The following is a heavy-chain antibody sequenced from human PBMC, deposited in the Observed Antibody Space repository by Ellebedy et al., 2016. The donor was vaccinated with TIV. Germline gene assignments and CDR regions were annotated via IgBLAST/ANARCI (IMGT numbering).Heavy chain of an antibody. Sequence: MPSETLSLTCTVSGGSISSFYRSWIRQPAGKGPEWIGLLHPSGTTNYNDSLKSRVTVSVDTSKNQFSLKLVSVTPADTAVYYCARGGASSLPFDYWGQGVLVTVSS. CDR1: GGSISSFY. J-gene: IGHJ4*02. CDR3: ARGGASSLPFDY. V-gene: IGHV4-4*07. CDR2: LHPSGTT. D-gene: IGHD3-10*01.